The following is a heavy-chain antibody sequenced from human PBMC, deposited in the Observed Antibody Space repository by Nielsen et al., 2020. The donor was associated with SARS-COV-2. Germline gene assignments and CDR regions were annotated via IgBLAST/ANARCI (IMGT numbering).Heavy chain of an antibody. D-gene: IGHD6-6*01. CDR2: IYPGDSDT. CDR1: GYSFPTYW. V-gene: IGHV5-51*01. J-gene: IGHJ6*03. Sequence: GESLKISCKGSGYSFPTYWIGWVRQMPGKGLEWMGIIYPGDSDTRYSPSFQGQVTISADKSISTAYPQWSSLKASDTAKYYCARHTRSSSSFYYYYMDVWGKGTTVTVSS. CDR3: ARHTRSSSSFYYYYMDV.